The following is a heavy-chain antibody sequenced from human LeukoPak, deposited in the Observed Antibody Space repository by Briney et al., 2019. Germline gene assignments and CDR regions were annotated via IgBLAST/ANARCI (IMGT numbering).Heavy chain of an antibody. CDR3: ARGRGSSGSWCFDL. D-gene: IGHD3-10*01. V-gene: IGHV3-74*01. CDR1: GFTFSSYW. Sequence: GGSLRLSCAASGFTFSSYWMHWVRQAPGKGLVWVSRIKSDGSSTSYADSVKGRLTISRDNAKNSLYLQMSSLRAEDTAVYYCARGRGSSGSWCFDLWGRGTLVTVSS. J-gene: IGHJ2*01. CDR2: IKSDGSST.